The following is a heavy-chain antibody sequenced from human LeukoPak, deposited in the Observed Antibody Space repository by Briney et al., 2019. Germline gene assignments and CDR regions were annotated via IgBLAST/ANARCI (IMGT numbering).Heavy chain of an antibody. CDR3: ARDRRQPLLYFDY. CDR1: GFTFSSYW. D-gene: IGHD2-2*02. V-gene: IGHV3-7*01. J-gene: IGHJ4*01. Sequence: GGSLRLSCAASGFTFSSYWMSWVRQAPGKGPEWVANIEQDGSEKYYVDSVKGRFTISRDNAKNSLYLQMNSLRAEDTAVYYCARDRRQPLLYFDYWGQGTLVTVSS. CDR2: IEQDGSEK.